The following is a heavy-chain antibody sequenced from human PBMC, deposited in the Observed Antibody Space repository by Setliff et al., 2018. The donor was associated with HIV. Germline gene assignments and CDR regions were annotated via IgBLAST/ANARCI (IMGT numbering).Heavy chain of an antibody. Sequence: PGESLKISCAASGFSFSSYWMSWVRQAPGKGLEWVANIKQDGSEKYYVDSVRGRFTTSRDNAKNSLYLQMNSLRAEDTAVYYCARDATRGGDMDVWAKGTTVTVSS. V-gene: IGHV3-7*01. CDR2: IKQDGSEK. CDR1: GFSFSSYW. D-gene: IGHD2-15*01. CDR3: ARDATRGGDMDV. J-gene: IGHJ6*03.